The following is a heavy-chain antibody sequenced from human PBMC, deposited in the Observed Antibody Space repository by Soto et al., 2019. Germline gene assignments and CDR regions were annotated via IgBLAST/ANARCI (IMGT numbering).Heavy chain of an antibody. J-gene: IGHJ4*02. CDR3: ARESERLFGC. D-gene: IGHD3-3*01. Sequence: QVQLVESGGGVVQPGRSLRLSCAASGFTFSSYAMHWVRQAPGKGLEWVAVISYDGSNKYYADSVKGRFTISRDNSKNTLYLQMNSLRAEDTAVYYCARESERLFGCWGQGTLVTVSS. CDR1: GFTFSSYA. CDR2: ISYDGSNK. V-gene: IGHV3-30-3*01.